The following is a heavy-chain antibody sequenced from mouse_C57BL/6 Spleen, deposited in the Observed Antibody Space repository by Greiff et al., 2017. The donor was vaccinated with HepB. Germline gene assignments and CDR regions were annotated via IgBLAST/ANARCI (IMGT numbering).Heavy chain of an antibody. V-gene: IGHV5-9-1*02. CDR1: GFTFSSYA. CDR2: ISSGGDYI. Sequence: EVKLEESGEGLVKPGGSLKLSCAASGFTFSSYAMSWVRQTPEKRLEWVAYISSGGDYIYYADTVKGRFTISRDNARNTLYLQMSSLKSEDTAMYYCTREGLLRYRYAMDYWGQGTSVTVSS. CDR3: TREGLLRYRYAMDY. D-gene: IGHD1-1*01. J-gene: IGHJ4*01.